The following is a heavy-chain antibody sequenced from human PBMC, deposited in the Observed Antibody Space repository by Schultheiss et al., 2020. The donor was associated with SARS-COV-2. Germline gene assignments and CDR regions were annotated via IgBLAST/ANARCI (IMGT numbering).Heavy chain of an antibody. Sequence: ASVKVSCKASGYTFTSYGISWVRQAPGQGLEWMGWISAYIGNTNYAHKLQGRVTMTTDTSTSTAYMELSSLRSDDTAVYYCANLIYSSSWYWADYWGQGTLVTVSS. V-gene: IGHV1-18*04. CDR3: ANLIYSSSWYWADY. CDR2: ISAYIGNT. CDR1: GYTFTSYG. J-gene: IGHJ4*02. D-gene: IGHD6-13*01.